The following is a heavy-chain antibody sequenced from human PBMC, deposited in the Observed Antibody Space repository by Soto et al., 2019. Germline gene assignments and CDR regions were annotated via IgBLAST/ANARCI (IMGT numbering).Heavy chain of an antibody. J-gene: IGHJ4*02. Sequence: QVQLQQWGAGLLKPSETLSLTCAVNSVSLSGYYWSWIRQSPGKGLEWIGEIDGSGNTNYSPSLRSRVAMSVDTSKNHFSLNLNSVSAADTAAYYCVGARGRLVGFDYWGQGTLVTVSS. CDR1: SVSLSGYY. CDR3: VGARGRLVGFDY. D-gene: IGHD1-26*01. V-gene: IGHV4-34*01. CDR2: IDGSGNT.